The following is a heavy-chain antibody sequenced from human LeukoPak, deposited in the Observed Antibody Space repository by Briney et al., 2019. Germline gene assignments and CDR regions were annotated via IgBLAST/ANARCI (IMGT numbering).Heavy chain of an antibody. CDR2: IYYSGST. CDR3: AILPYYYDSSGYYYFNY. Sequence: SETLSLTCTVSGGSVSSGSYYWSWIRQPPGKGLEWIGYIYYSGSTNYNPSLKSRVTISVDTSKNQFSLKLSSVTAADTAVYYCAILPYYYDSSGYYYFNYWGQGTLVTVSS. V-gene: IGHV4-61*01. D-gene: IGHD3-22*01. J-gene: IGHJ4*02. CDR1: GGSVSSGSYY.